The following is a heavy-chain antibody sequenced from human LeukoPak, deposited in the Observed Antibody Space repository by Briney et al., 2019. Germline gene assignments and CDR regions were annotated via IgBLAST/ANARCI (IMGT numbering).Heavy chain of an antibody. CDR2: IYSGGST. Sequence: GGSLGLSCAASGFTVSSNYMSWVRQAPGKGLEWVSVIYSGGSTYYADSVKGRFTISRDNSKNTLYLQMNSLRAEDTAVYYCAKEERSVTAMGYYYYGMDVWGQGTTVTVSS. J-gene: IGHJ6*02. CDR3: AKEERSVTAMGYYYYGMDV. V-gene: IGHV3-66*01. CDR1: GFTVSSNY. D-gene: IGHD2-21*02.